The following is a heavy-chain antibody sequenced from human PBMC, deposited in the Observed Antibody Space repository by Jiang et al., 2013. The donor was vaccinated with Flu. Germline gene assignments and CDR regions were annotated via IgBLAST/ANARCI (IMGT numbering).Heavy chain of an antibody. J-gene: IGHJ5*02. CDR1: GYTFTGYY. CDR3: ARVLWFGELPNFANWFDP. V-gene: IGHV1-2*02. Sequence: SGAEVKKPGASVKVSCKASGYTFTGYYMHWVRQAPGQGLEWMGWINPNSGGTNYAQKFQGRVTMTRDTSISTAYMELSRLRSDDTAVYYCARVLWFGELPNFANWFDPWGQGTLVTVSS. D-gene: IGHD3-10*01. CDR2: INPNSGGT.